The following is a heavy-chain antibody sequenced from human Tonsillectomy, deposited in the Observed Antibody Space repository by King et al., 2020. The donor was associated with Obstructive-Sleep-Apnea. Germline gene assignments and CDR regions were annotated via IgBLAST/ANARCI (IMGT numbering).Heavy chain of an antibody. D-gene: IGHD3-10*01. V-gene: IGHV3-30*04. J-gene: IGHJ4*02. CDR1: GFTFSNFA. Sequence: VQLVESGGGVVHPGRSLRLSCAASGFTFSNFAMHWVRQTPGKGLEWVAIVSHDGNNEYYADSVRGRFSVSRDSSKNTLYLQMNSLRAEDTAVYYCAREVHGGFDYWGQGTLVTVSS. CDR3: AREVHGGFDY. CDR2: VSHDGNNE.